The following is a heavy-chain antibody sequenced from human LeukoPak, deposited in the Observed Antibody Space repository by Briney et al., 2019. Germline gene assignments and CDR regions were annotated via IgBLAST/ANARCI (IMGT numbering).Heavy chain of an antibody. CDR2: ISYDGSNK. V-gene: IGHV3-30-3*01. J-gene: IGHJ4*02. CDR3: ARDAPRTPPGVRGVSYYFDY. CDR1: GFTFSSYA. Sequence: GRSLRLSCAASGFTFSSYAMHWVRQAPGKGLEWVAVISYDGSNKYYADSVKGRFTISRDNSKNTLYLQMNSLRAEDTAVYYCARDAPRTPPGVRGVSYYFDYWGQGTLVTVSS. D-gene: IGHD3-10*01.